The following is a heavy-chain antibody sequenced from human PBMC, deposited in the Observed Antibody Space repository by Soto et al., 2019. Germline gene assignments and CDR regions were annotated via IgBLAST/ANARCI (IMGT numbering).Heavy chain of an antibody. J-gene: IGHJ4*02. Sequence: SETLSLTCTVSGGSISSYHWSWIRQPPGKGLEWIGYIYYSGTPNYNPSLKSRVTISVDTSKNQFSLKLSSVTAADTAVYYCGGGPNYYFFDYWGQGALVTVSS. CDR2: IYYSGTP. V-gene: IGHV4-59*01. D-gene: IGHD3-10*01. CDR1: GGSISSYH. CDR3: GGGPNYYFFDY.